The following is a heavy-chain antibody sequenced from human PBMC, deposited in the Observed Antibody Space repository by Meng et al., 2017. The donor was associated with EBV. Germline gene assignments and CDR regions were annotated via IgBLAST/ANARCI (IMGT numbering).Heavy chain of an antibody. D-gene: IGHD3-10*01. CDR2: FLPRLGAP. V-gene: IGHV1-69*01. CDR3: AGESGRGYTPDY. CDR1: GGPFRYYA. J-gene: IGHJ4*02. Sequence: VQLVHSAAEVKKPGSSVKVSCKTSGGPFRYYAISWVRQAPGQGLEWLGGFLPRLGAPNYAQKFHGRVKITADESTSTHYMDLSSLRSEDTAIYYCAGESGRGYTPDYWGQGTLVTVSS.